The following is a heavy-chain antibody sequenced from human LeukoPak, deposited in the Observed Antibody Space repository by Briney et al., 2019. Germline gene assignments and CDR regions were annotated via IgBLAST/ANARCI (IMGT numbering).Heavy chain of an antibody. Sequence: PGGSLRLSCAASGFTFSSYGMHWVRQAPGKGLEWVAVIWYDGSNKYYADSVKGRFTISRDNSKNTLYLQMNSLRAEDTAVYYCAREGCSSTSCYLYYFDYWGQGTLVTVSS. CDR2: IWYDGSNK. D-gene: IGHD2-2*01. J-gene: IGHJ4*02. CDR1: GFTFSSYG. CDR3: AREGCSSTSCYLYYFDY. V-gene: IGHV3-33*01.